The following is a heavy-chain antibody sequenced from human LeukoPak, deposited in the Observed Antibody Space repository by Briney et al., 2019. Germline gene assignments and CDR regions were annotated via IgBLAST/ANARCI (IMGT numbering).Heavy chain of an antibody. Sequence: PGGSLRLSCAASGFTFSSYSMNWVRQAPGKGLEWVSSISSSSSYIYYADSVKGRFTTSRDNAKNSLYLQMNSLRAEDTAVYYCARESSIEAFDIWGQGTMVTVSS. J-gene: IGHJ3*02. CDR2: ISSSSSYI. CDR1: GFTFSSYS. CDR3: ARESSIEAFDI. D-gene: IGHD6-13*01. V-gene: IGHV3-21*01.